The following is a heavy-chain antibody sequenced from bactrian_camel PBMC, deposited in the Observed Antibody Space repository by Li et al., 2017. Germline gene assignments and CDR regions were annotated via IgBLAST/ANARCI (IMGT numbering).Heavy chain of an antibody. D-gene: IGHD2*01. CDR2: NYGPYSNTYVT. Sequence: HVQLVESGGGSVQAGGFLKLSCGISGSPQVRECMAWFRQAPGKEREAVAANYGPYSNTYVTYYTDSAKGRFTISQDNAKKTLFLQMNHLRPEDTGMYFSAAATKGRDGRWAQLFCGPYYEYPYWGRGTQVTVS. J-gene: IGHJ4*01. CDR1: GSPQVREC. V-gene: IGHV3S55*01. CDR3: AAATKGRDGRWAQLFCGPYYEYPY.